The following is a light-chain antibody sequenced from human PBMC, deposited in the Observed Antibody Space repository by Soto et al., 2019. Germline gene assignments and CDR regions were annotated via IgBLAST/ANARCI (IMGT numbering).Light chain of an antibody. Sequence: QSVLTQPPSVSGAPGQRVTLSCTGSSSNIGAGSDVHWYQQLPGTAPKLFIFGNSNRPSGVPDRFSGSKSGTSASLAITGLQAEDEADYYCQSYDSSLSGWVFGGGTKLTVL. V-gene: IGLV1-40*01. CDR1: SSNIGAGSD. CDR3: QSYDSSLSGWV. CDR2: GNS. J-gene: IGLJ3*02.